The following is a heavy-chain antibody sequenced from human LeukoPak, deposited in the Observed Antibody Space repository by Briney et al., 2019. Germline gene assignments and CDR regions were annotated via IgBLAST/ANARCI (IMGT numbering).Heavy chain of an antibody. CDR2: IYYSGST. Sequence: SETLSLTCTVSGGSISSGDYYWSWIRQPPGKGLEWIGYIYYSGSTYYNPSLKSRLTISIDTSKSQFSLKLSSVTAADTAVYYCARRPWDDAFDIWGQGTMVTVSS. J-gene: IGHJ3*02. V-gene: IGHV4-30-4*01. CDR3: ARRPWDDAFDI. CDR1: GGSISSGDYY. D-gene: IGHD1-26*01.